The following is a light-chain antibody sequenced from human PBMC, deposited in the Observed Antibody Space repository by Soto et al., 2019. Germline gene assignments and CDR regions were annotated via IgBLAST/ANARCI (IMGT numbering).Light chain of an antibody. J-gene: IGKJ1*01. CDR1: QSISSW. Sequence: DIQMTQSPSTLSASVGDRVTITCRASQSISSWLAWYQQKPGKAPKLLIYKASSLESGVPSRFSGSGSGTEFTLTISSLQPDDFATYYCPQCYSDATFGQGTKVEIK. V-gene: IGKV1-5*03. CDR3: PQCYSDAT. CDR2: KAS.